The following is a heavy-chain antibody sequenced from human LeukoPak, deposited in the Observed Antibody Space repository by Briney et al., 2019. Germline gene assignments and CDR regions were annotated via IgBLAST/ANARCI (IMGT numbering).Heavy chain of an antibody. CDR2: IYHSGST. J-gene: IGHJ4*02. D-gene: IGHD4-17*01. V-gene: IGHV4-39*07. CDR3: ASDDYGDYVGDY. Sequence: SETLSLTCTVSGGSISSSGYYWGWIRQPPGKGLEWIGSIYHSGSTYYNPSLKSRVTISVDTSKNQFSLKLSSVTAADTAVYYCASDDYGDYVGDYWGQGTLVTVSS. CDR1: GGSISSSGYY.